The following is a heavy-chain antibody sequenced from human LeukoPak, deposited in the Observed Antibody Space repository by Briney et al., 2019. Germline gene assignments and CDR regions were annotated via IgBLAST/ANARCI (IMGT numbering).Heavy chain of an antibody. V-gene: IGHV5-51*01. CDR2: IYPGDSDT. CDR3: ARQATVTTNFDS. D-gene: IGHD4-11*01. J-gene: IGHJ5*01. CDR1: GYSFTTYW. Sequence: GESLKISCQGSGYSFTTYWIAWVRQMPGRGLEWMGIIYPGDSDTRYSPSFQGQVTISADKSISTAYLQWSSLEASDTAIYYCARQATVTTNFDSWGQGTLVTVSS.